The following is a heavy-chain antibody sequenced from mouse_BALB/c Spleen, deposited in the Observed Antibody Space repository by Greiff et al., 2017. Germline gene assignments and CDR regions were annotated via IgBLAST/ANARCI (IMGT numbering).Heavy chain of an antibody. Sequence: EVQGVESGGGLVQPGGSLKLSCAASGFTFSSYGMSWVRQTPDKRLELVATINSNGGSTYYPDSVKGRFTISRDNAKNTLYLQMSSLKSEDTAMYYCARGGHVSWFAYWGQGTLVTVSA. J-gene: IGHJ3*01. D-gene: IGHD3-1*01. V-gene: IGHV5-6-3*01. CDR1: GFTFSSYG. CDR2: INSNGGST. CDR3: ARGGHVSWFAY.